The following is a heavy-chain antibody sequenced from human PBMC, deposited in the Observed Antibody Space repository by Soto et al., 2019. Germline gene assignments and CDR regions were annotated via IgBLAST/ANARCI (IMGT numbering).Heavy chain of an antibody. Sequence: GASVKVSCKASGYTFTTYALHWVRQAPGQRLEWMGWINGGNGNTKYSQTFQGRVSITRDTSASTAYMELSSLTSEDTAVYYCARGPPTVVGVVTRFDPWCQGTLVPVSS. J-gene: IGHJ5*02. CDR3: ARGPPTVVGVVTRFDP. D-gene: IGHD3-3*01. V-gene: IGHV1-3*01. CDR2: INGGNGNT. CDR1: GYTFTTYA.